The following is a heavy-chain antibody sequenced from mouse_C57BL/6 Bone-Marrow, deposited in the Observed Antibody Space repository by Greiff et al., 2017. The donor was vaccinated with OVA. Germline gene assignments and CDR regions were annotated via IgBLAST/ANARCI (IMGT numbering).Heavy chain of an antibody. J-gene: IGHJ2*01. CDR3: ARKGIYYYGSSPGYFDY. CDR2: IYPRSGNT. Sequence: QVQLQQSGAELARPGASVKLSCKASGYTFTSYGIGWVKQRTGQGLEWIGEIYPRSGNTYYNEKFKGKATLTADKSSSTAYMELRSLTSEDSAVYFCARKGIYYYGSSPGYFDYWGQGTTLTVSS. V-gene: IGHV1-81*01. CDR1: GYTFTSYG. D-gene: IGHD1-1*01.